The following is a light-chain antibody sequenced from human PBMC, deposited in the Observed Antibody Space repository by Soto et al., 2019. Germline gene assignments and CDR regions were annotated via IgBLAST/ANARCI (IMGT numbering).Light chain of an antibody. CDR1: QSIRNY. CDR3: QQSYSNPIT. CDR2: AAS. Sequence: DIQMTQSPSSLAASVGDIVTITCRASQSIRNYLNWYQKKQGKAPKVLIYAASNLQSGVPSRLSGSGYGTDLTLTISSMKTEDFETYYCQQSYSNPITFGHGTRLEIK. V-gene: IGKV1-39*01. J-gene: IGKJ5*01.